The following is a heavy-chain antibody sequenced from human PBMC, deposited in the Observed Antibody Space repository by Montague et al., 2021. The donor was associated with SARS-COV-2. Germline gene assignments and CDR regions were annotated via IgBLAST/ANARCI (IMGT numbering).Heavy chain of an antibody. CDR1: SGSISSGSYY. CDR2: IYISGST. D-gene: IGHD2-2*01. V-gene: IGHV4-61*02. Sequence: TLSPTRSVSSGSISSGSYYWSWIRQPAGKGLEWIGRIYISGSTNYNPSLKSRVTMSVDTSKNQFSLKLSSVTAADTAVYYCARTVVVPAAMSRYYGMDVWGQGTSVTVSS. CDR3: ARTVVVPAAMSRYYGMDV. J-gene: IGHJ6*02.